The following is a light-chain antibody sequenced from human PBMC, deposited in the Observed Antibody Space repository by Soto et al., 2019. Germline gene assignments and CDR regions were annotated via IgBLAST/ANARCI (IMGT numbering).Light chain of an antibody. Sequence: QCVLTQPASVSGSPGQSITISCTGTSSDVGAYNYVSWLQQYPGKAPKLMIYDVSNRPSGVSNRFSGSKSGNTASLTISGLQAEDEADSYCCSYTSSSTYVFGTGTKVTV. CDR1: SSDVGAYNY. J-gene: IGLJ1*01. CDR2: DVS. CDR3: CSYTSSSTYV. V-gene: IGLV2-14*01.